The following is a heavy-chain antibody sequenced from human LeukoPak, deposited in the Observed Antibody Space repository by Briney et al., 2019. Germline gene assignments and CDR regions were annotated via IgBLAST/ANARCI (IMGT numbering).Heavy chain of an antibody. D-gene: IGHD3-22*01. CDR2: IYPGDSDT. V-gene: IGHV5-51*01. J-gene: IGHJ4*02. Sequence: GESLKISCQASGYSFTNYWIGWVRQMPGKGLEWMGIIYPGDSDTRYSPSFQGQVTISADKSISTAYLQWSSLKASDTAMYYCARPLGYDSSGYYPPSDYWGQGTLVTVSS. CDR1: GYSFTNYW. CDR3: ARPLGYDSSGYYPPSDY.